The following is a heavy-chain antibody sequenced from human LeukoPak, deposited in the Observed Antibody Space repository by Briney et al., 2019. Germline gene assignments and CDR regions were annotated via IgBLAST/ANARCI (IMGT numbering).Heavy chain of an antibody. V-gene: IGHV3-48*03. Sequence: GGSLRLSCAASGFTFSSYEMNWVRQAPGKGLEWVSYISSSGSTIYYADSVKGRFTISRDNAKNSLYLQMNSLRADDTAVYYCARISGYSSSWPSRILDYWGQGTLVTVSS. J-gene: IGHJ4*02. CDR3: ARISGYSSSWPSRILDY. CDR1: GFTFSSYE. CDR2: ISSSGSTI. D-gene: IGHD6-13*01.